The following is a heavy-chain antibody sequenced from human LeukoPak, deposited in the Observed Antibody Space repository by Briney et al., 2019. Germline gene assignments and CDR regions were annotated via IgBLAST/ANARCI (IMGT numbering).Heavy chain of an antibody. CDR3: AKDSYYYDSSGHLPQAPGGMDV. CDR2: ISYDGSNK. V-gene: IGHV3-30*18. Sequence: GGSLRLSCAASGFTFSSYGMHWVRQAPGKGLEGVGVISYDGSNKYYADSVKARFTISRDNSKNTLYLQMNSLRAEDTAVYYCAKDSYYYDSSGHLPQAPGGMDVWGQGTTVTVSS. CDR1: GFTFSSYG. J-gene: IGHJ6*02. D-gene: IGHD3-22*01.